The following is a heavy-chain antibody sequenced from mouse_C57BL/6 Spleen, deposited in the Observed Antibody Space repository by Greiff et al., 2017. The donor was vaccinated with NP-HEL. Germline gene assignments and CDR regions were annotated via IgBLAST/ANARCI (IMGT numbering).Heavy chain of an antibody. J-gene: IGHJ3*01. V-gene: IGHV1-18*01. CDR3: SRSTTVDWFAY. D-gene: IGHD1-1*01. Sequence: EVQLQQSGPELVKPGASVKIPCKASGYTFTDYNMDWVKQSHGKSLEWIGDINPNNGGTIYNQKFKGKATLTVDKSSSNAYMEPRSLTSEDPSVYYCSRSTTVDWFAYWGQGTLVTVSA. CDR1: GYTFTDYN. CDR2: INPNNGGT.